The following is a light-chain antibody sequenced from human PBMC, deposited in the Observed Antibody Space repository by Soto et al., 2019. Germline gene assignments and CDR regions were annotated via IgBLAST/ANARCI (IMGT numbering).Light chain of an antibody. V-gene: IGKV1-8*01. CDR1: QGITYY. Sequence: AIRMTQSPSSLSASVGDRVTITCRASQGITYYLAWYQQKPGKAPKLLIYAASTLQCGVPSRFSGSGSGADFTLTISCLQSEDFATYYCQQYYSYPRTFGQGTKVEIK. J-gene: IGKJ1*01. CDR3: QQYYSYPRT. CDR2: AAS.